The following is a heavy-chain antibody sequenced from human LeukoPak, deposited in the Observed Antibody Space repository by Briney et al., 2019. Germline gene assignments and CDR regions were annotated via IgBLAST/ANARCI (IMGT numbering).Heavy chain of an antibody. D-gene: IGHD3-3*01. CDR3: ARGLLRLRFLGWLFYGMDA. Sequence: AETLTITCAVYGGSFSGYCRSWIRQPPGKGLEWIGDIHHSGSTKYNPSLENRAIISIDTSENQLSLKVISVTSADTAVYYCARGLLRLRFLGWLFYGMDAWGQGNTVSVSS. CDR1: GGSFSGYC. CDR2: IHHSGST. V-gene: IGHV4-34*01. J-gene: IGHJ6*02.